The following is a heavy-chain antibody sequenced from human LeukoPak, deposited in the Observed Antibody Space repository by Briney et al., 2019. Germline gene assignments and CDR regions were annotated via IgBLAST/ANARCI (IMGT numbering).Heavy chain of an antibody. D-gene: IGHD3-16*01. J-gene: IGHJ4*02. CDR2: IYSDGSP. Sequence: GGSLRLSCAASGITVSTNYMSWVRQAPGKGLEWVSVIYSDGSPSYADSVKGRFTLSRDNSKNTVYLQVSSLRVEDTAVYYCFNYAYWGQGTLVTVSS. V-gene: IGHV3-66*01. CDR1: GITVSTNY. CDR3: FNYAY.